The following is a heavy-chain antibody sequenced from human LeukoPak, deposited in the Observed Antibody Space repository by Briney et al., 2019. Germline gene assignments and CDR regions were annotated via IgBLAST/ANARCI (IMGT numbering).Heavy chain of an antibody. CDR2: ISSNSRTI. V-gene: IGHV3-48*02. CDR1: GFTFSSYS. D-gene: IGHD2-15*01. Sequence: QPGGSLRLSCAASGFTFSSYSMNWVRQAPGKGLEWVSYISSNSRTIYNADSVKGRFTISRDNDKKSLYLQMNSLRDEDTAVYYCARDYSLNMWGQGTMVTVSS. J-gene: IGHJ3*02. CDR3: ARDYSLNM.